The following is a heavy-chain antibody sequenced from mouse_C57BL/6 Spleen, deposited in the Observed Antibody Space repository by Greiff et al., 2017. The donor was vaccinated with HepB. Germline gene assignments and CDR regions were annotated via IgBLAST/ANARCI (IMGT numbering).Heavy chain of an antibody. CDR3: ARYDDYAYFDF. D-gene: IGHD2-3*01. J-gene: IGHJ2*01. CDR1: GYTFTSYW. Sequence: QVQLQQPGAELVMPGASVKLSCKASGYTFTSYWMHWVKQRPGQGLEWIGEIDPSDSYTNYNQKFKGKSTLTVDKSSSTAYMQLSSLTSEDSAVSYFARYDDYAYFDFWGQGTTLTVSS. V-gene: IGHV1-69*01. CDR2: IDPSDSYT.